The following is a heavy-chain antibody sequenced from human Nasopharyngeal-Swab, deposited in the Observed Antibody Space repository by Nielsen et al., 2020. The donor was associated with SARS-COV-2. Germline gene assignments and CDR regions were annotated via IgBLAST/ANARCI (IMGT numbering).Heavy chain of an antibody. CDR2: IWYDGSNK. CDR3: ARDRFTGSGLNMDV. V-gene: IGHV3-33*01. Sequence: GESLRLSCAASGFTFSSYGMHWVRQAPGKGLEWVAVIWYDGSNKYYADSVKGRFTISRDNSKNTLYLQMNSLRAEDTAVYYCARDRFTGSGLNMDVWGQGTTVTVSS. J-gene: IGHJ6*02. CDR1: GFTFSSYG. D-gene: IGHD2-15*01.